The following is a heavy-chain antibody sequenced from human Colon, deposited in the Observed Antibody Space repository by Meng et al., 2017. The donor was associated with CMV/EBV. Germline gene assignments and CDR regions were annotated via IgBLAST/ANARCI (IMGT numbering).Heavy chain of an antibody. CDR2: IYYSGSA. Sequence: SETLSLTCTVSGGSISSYYWSWIRQPPGKGLEWIGYIYYSGSANYNPSCKSRVTISVDTSKNQFSLKLSSVTAAATDVYYCARAESWTTADYYYYGMDVWGQGTTVTVSS. CDR3: ARAESWTTADYYYYGMDV. J-gene: IGHJ6*02. D-gene: IGHD4-11*01. V-gene: IGHV4-59*01. CDR1: GGSISSYY.